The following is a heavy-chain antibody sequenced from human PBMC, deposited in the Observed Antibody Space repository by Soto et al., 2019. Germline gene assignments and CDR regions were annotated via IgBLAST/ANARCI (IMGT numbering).Heavy chain of an antibody. CDR1: GGTFSSYA. Sequence: QVQLVQSGAEVKKPGSSVKVSCKASGGTFSSYATSWVRQAPGQGLEWMGGIIPIFGTANYAQKFQGRVTITADESTSTAYMGLSSLRSEDTAVYYCARDVEAGTGWFDPWGQGTLVTVSS. CDR3: ARDVEAGTGWFDP. CDR2: IIPIFGTA. D-gene: IGHD6-19*01. J-gene: IGHJ5*02. V-gene: IGHV1-69*12.